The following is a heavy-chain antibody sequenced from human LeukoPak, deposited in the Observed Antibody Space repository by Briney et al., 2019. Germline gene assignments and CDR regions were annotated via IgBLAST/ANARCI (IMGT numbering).Heavy chain of an antibody. CDR1: GFTFSSYS. CDR3: ARTPYDILTGYQSALDY. J-gene: IGHJ4*02. Sequence: GGSLRLSCAASGFTFSSYSMNWVRQAPGKGLEWVSSISSSSYIYYADSVKGRFTISRDNAKNSLYLQMNSLRAEDTAVYYCARTPYDILTGYQSALDYWGQGTLVTVSS. CDR2: ISSSSYI. V-gene: IGHV3-21*01. D-gene: IGHD3-9*01.